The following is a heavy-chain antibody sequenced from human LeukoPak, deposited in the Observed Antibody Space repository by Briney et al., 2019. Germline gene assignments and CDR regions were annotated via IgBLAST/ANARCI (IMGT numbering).Heavy chain of an antibody. V-gene: IGHV1-2*02. CDR3: ARESLGYYYYMDV. CDR2: INPNSGGT. J-gene: IGHJ6*03. D-gene: IGHD3-3*02. Sequence: GASVKVSCKASGYTFTGYYMHWVRQAPGQGLEWMGWINPNSGGTNYAQKSQGRVTMTRDTSISTAYIELSRLRSDDTAVYYCARESLGYYYYMDVWGKGTTVTISS. CDR1: GYTFTGYY.